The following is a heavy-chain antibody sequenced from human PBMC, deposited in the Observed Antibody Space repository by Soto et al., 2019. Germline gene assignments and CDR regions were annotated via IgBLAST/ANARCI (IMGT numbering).Heavy chain of an antibody. D-gene: IGHD3-10*01. Sequence: QVQLQESGPGLVKPSQTLSLTCTVSGGSISSGDYYWSWIRQPPGKGLEWIGYIYYSGSTYYNPSLRSRVTRSADPSKNQFSLKLSSVTAADTAGYYCARVGGFGATTIDYWGQGTLVTVSA. CDR2: IYYSGST. CDR3: ARVGGFGATTIDY. CDR1: GGSISSGDYY. J-gene: IGHJ4*02. V-gene: IGHV4-30-4*01.